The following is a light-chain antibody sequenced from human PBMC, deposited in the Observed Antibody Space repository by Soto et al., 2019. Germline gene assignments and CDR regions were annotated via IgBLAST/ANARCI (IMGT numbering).Light chain of an antibody. Sequence: QSALTQPASVSGSPGQSITISCTGTSSDVGAYNYVSWYQQEPGKAPKLTIHDVSNRPSGVSNRFSGSTSGNTASLTISGLQAEDEADYYCRSYTSSATIVFGTGTKLTVL. V-gene: IGLV2-14*03. J-gene: IGLJ1*01. CDR2: DVS. CDR1: SSDVGAYNY. CDR3: RSYTSSATIV.